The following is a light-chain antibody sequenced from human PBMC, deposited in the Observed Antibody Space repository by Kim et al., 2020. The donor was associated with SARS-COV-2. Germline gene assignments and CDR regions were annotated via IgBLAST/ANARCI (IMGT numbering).Light chain of an antibody. V-gene: IGLV1-47*01. J-gene: IGLJ3*02. CDR3: AAWDDSLSGWV. Sequence: GQRVTISCSGSSSNIGNNYLYWYQQRSGTAPKLLIYNNNQRPSGVPDRFSGSKSGASASLAISGLRSEDEADYYCAAWDDSLSGWVFGGGTQLTVL. CDR2: NNN. CDR1: SSNIGNNY.